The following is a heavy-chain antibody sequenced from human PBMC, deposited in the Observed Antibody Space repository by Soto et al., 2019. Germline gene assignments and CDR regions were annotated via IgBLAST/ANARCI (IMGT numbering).Heavy chain of an antibody. CDR1: GFPFSSYG. J-gene: IGHJ4*02. CDR3: ARMTTIDY. D-gene: IGHD4-17*01. V-gene: IGHV3-30*03. CDR2: ISYDGSNK. Sequence: GGSLRLSCAASGFPFSSYGIHWVRPAPGKGLEWVAVISYDGSNKYYADSVKGRFTISRDNSKNTLYLQMNSLRAEDTAVYYCARMTTIDYWGQGALVTVSS.